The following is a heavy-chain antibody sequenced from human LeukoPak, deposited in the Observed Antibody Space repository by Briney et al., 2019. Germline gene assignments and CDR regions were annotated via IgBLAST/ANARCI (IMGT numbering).Heavy chain of an antibody. CDR3: ARVPSGLRFLEWLSRINYYFDY. CDR2: MNPNSGNT. Sequence: ASVKVSCKASGYTFTSYDINWVRQATGQGREWMGWMNPNSGNTGYAQTFQGRVTMTRNTSIITAYMELVSLRSEDTAVYYCARVPSGLRFLEWLSRINYYFDYWGQGTLVTVSS. D-gene: IGHD3-3*01. J-gene: IGHJ4*02. V-gene: IGHV1-8*01. CDR1: GYTFTSYD.